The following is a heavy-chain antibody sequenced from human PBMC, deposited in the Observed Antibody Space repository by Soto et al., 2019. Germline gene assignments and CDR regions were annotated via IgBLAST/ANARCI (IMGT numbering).Heavy chain of an antibody. Sequence: GGSLRLSCAASGFGFNGYDMHWVRQAPGKNLEWVAAISTAGDTYYLGSVKGRFTISREDAKNSLSLQMNSLRVGDTAVYYCARGGDRFDGMDVWGQGTTVTASS. V-gene: IGHV3-13*01. D-gene: IGHD3-16*01. CDR2: ISTAGDT. CDR1: GFGFNGYD. J-gene: IGHJ6*02. CDR3: ARGGDRFDGMDV.